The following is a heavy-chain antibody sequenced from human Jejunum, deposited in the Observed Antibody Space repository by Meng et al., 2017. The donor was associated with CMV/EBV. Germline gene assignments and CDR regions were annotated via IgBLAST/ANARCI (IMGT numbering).Heavy chain of an antibody. D-gene: IGHD4-11*01. V-gene: IGHV3-23*01. CDR2: ISGSGPAT. Sequence: GFTFTSHAMSWIRQAPGKRPEWVAGISGSGPATYYAESVKGRFTISRDNSNNTLFLQINALRGDDTAVYYCARDMGYTVTAPFDYWGQGSVVTVSS. CDR3: ARDMGYTVTAPFDY. CDR1: GFTFTSHA. J-gene: IGHJ4*02.